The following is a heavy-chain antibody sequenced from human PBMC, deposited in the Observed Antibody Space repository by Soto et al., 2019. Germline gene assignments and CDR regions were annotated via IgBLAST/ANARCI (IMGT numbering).Heavy chain of an antibody. D-gene: IGHD5-12*01. J-gene: IGHJ4*02. V-gene: IGHV4-4*02. Sequence: QVQLQESGPGLVKPSGTLSLTCAVSGGSISSSNWWSWVRQPPGKGLEWIGEIYHSGSTNYNPSLKSRVTXSXDMXKNQFSLQLSSVTAADAAVYYCARETDSGTHYFAYWGQGTLVTVSS. CDR3: ARETDSGTHYFAY. CDR2: IYHSGST. CDR1: GGSISSSNW.